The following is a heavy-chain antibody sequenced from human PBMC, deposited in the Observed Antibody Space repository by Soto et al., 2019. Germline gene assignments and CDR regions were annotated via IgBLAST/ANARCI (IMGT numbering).Heavy chain of an antibody. V-gene: IGHV3-23*01. D-gene: IGHD2-15*01. J-gene: IGHJ3*02. CDR2: ISGSGGST. CDR1: GFTFSSYA. Sequence: GGSLRLSCAASGFTFSSYAMSWVRQAPGKGLEWVSAISGSGGSTYYADSVKGRFTISSDNSKNTRYLQMNSLRAEDTAVYYCAKESAVVDAFDIWGQGTMVTVSS. CDR3: AKESAVVDAFDI.